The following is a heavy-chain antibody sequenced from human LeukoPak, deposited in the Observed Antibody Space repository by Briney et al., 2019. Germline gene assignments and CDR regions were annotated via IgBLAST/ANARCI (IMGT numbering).Heavy chain of an antibody. CDR2: IRSKEFGGTT. CDR1: GFTFGDYA. CDR3: TTYYDILTGYLGQNV. Sequence: GGSLRLSCTASGFTFGDYAISWVRQAPGEGLEWVGFIRSKEFGGTTEYAASVKGRFTISRDDSKSIAYLQMNSLKTEDTAVYYCTTYYDILTGYLGQNVWGKGTTVTVSS. V-gene: IGHV3-49*04. J-gene: IGHJ6*04. D-gene: IGHD3-9*01.